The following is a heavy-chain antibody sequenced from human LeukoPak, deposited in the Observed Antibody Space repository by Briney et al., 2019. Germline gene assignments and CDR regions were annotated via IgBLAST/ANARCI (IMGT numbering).Heavy chain of an antibody. CDR1: GFTFSSYG. Sequence: GGSLRLSCAASGFTFSSYGMHWVRQAPGKGLEWVAVISYDGSNKYYADSVKGRFTISRDNSKNTLYLQMNSLRAEDTAVYYCAKDKIDLEYCGGDCYSILDYWGQGTLVTVSS. V-gene: IGHV3-30*18. CDR2: ISYDGSNK. CDR3: AKDKIDLEYCGGDCYSILDY. J-gene: IGHJ4*02. D-gene: IGHD2-21*02.